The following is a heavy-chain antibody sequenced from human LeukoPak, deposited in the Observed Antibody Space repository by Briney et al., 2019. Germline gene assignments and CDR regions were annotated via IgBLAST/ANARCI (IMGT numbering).Heavy chain of an antibody. Sequence: PGGSLRLSCAASGFTFSDYAMTWVRQAPGKGLQWVSGISGSGASTYYGDSVKDRFIISRDNSKNTLYLQIDSLRAEDTAVYYCAKGASSGWLLYWFDPWGQGTLVTVSS. CDR1: GFTFSDYA. J-gene: IGHJ5*02. CDR3: AKGASSGWLLYWFDP. CDR2: ISGSGAST. D-gene: IGHD6-19*01. V-gene: IGHV3-23*01.